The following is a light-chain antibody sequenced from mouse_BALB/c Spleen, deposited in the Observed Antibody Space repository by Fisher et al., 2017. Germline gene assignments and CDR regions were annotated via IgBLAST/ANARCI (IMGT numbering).Light chain of an antibody. J-gene: IGKJ5*01. CDR1: SSVSSSN. V-gene: IGKV4-53*01. CDR2: LTS. Sequence: DIVMTQSPAIMFASPGEKVTLTCSASSSVSSSNLHWYQQKSETSPKPWIYLTSNLASGVPARFSGSGSGTSYSLTISSMEAEDAATYYCQQWSSNPLTFGAGTKLELK. CDR3: QQWSSNPLT.